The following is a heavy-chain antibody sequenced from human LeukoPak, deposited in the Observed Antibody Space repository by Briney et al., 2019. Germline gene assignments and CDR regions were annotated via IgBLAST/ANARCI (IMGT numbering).Heavy chain of an antibody. CDR2: IYYSGST. CDR1: GGSISSYY. J-gene: IGHJ3*02. Sequence: SETLSLTCTVSGGSISSYYWSWIRQPPGKGLEWIGYIYYSGSTNYNPSPKSRVTISVDTSKNQFSLKLSSVTAADTAVYYCARFPYYYDSSGYPDSAFDIWGQGTMVTVSS. V-gene: IGHV4-59*01. CDR3: ARFPYYYDSSGYPDSAFDI. D-gene: IGHD3-22*01.